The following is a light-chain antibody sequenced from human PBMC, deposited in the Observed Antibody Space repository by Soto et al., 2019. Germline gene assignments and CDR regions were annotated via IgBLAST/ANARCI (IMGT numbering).Light chain of an antibody. CDR3: QQRSSWYS. J-gene: IGKJ2*03. CDR1: QSVTKY. V-gene: IGKV3-11*01. CDR2: DAS. Sequence: EIVLTQSPATLSLSPGERATLSCRASQSVTKYLAWYQQKPGQAPRLLIYDASNRATGVPARFSGSGSGTDFTLTISSLQPEDFAVYYCQQRSSWYSFGQGTKLEIE.